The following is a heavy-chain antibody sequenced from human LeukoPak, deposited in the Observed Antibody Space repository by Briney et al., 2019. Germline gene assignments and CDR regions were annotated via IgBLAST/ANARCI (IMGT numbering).Heavy chain of an antibody. CDR3: ARDPCSAGCYRFDY. CDR1: GFTFSTYS. Sequence: GGSLRLACAASGFTFSTYSLNWVRQAPGEGLEWVSSISSGSTYIFYADSVKGRFTISRDNAKNSLYLQMNSLRAEDTAVYYCARDPCSAGCYRFDYWGQGTLVTVSS. D-gene: IGHD2-21*02. V-gene: IGHV3-21*01. J-gene: IGHJ4*02. CDR2: ISSGSTYI.